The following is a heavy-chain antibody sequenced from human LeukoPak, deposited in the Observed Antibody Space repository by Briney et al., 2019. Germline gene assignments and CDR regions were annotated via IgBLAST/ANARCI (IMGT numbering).Heavy chain of an antibody. V-gene: IGHV4-34*01. J-gene: IGHJ4*02. Sequence: SETLSLICAVYGGSFSGYYWSWIRQPPGKGLEWIGEINHSGSTNYNPSLKSRVTISVDTSKNQFSLKLSSVTAADTAVYYCATYGDYGVDYWGQGTLVTVSS. CDR1: GGSFSGYY. CDR3: ATYGDYGVDY. D-gene: IGHD4-17*01. CDR2: INHSGST.